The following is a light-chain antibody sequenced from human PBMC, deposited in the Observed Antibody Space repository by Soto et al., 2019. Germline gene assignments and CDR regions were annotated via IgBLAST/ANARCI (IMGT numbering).Light chain of an antibody. CDR2: GAS. V-gene: IGKV3-20*01. CDR1: HSVSSSY. CDR3: QQYGSSQIT. J-gene: IGKJ5*01. Sequence: EIVLTQSPGTLSFSPGERATLSCRASHSVSSSYLAWYQQKPGQAPRLLIYGASSRATGIPDRFSGSGSGTDFTLTISRLEPEDFAVYYCQQYGSSQITFGQGTRLEIK.